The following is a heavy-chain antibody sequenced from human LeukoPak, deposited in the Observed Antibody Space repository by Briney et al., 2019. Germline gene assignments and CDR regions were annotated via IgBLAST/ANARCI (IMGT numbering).Heavy chain of an antibody. Sequence: SETLSLTCTVSGGSISSSSSYWGWIRQPPGKGLEWIGSIYYSGGTYYNPSLRSRVTISVDTSKNQFSLKLSSVTAADTAVYHCARHSSLGSGYYYWGQGTLVTVSS. CDR2: IYYSGGT. V-gene: IGHV4-39*01. CDR3: ARHSSLGSGYYY. D-gene: IGHD3-22*01. J-gene: IGHJ4*02. CDR1: GGSISSSSSY.